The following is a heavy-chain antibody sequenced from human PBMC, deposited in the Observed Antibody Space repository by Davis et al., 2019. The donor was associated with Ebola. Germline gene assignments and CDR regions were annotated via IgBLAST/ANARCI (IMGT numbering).Heavy chain of an antibody. Sequence: MPSETLSLTCAVYGGSFSAYYWSWIRQPPGKGLEWIGEINHSGSTNYNPSLKSRVTISVDTSKNQFSLNLSSVTAADTAVYYCARGSGSSWYPYYFDYWGQGTLVTASS. J-gene: IGHJ4*02. V-gene: IGHV4-34*01. CDR1: GGSFSAYY. D-gene: IGHD6-13*01. CDR2: INHSGST. CDR3: ARGSGSSWYPYYFDY.